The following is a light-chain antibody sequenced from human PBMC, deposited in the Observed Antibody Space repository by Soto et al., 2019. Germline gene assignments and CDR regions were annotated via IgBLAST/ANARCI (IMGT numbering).Light chain of an antibody. CDR1: QGISNY. J-gene: IGKJ1*01. CDR2: AAS. V-gene: IGKV1-27*01. Sequence: DIQMTQSPSALSESVLDRVTITCLASQGISNYLAWYQQKPGKVPKLLIYAASTLQSGVPSRFSGSGSGTDFTLTISSLQPEDVATYYCQKYNSAPWTFGQGTKVDIK. CDR3: QKYNSAPWT.